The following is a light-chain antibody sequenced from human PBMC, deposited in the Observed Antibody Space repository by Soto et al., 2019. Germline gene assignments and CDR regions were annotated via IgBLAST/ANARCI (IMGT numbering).Light chain of an antibody. CDR1: QGIRNA. CDR2: AAS. V-gene: IGKV1-17*01. Sequence: DIQMTQSPSSLSASVGDRVTITCLTSQGIRNALGWYTKQTGKAPKSLIYAASSLQSGVPSRLRGSGYGKEFTLTLSSLQPEDCATDFGLQQNNYPPTFGQGTKVDLK. CDR3: LQQNNYPPT. J-gene: IGKJ1*01.